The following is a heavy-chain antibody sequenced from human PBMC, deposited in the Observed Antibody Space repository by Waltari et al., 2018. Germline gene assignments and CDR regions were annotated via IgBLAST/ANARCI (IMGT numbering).Heavy chain of an antibody. Sequence: QVQLQQWGAGLWKPSPTLSLTSVIHGGSFSAYYWSWLRQPPGKGLGWIREINHSGGTYCNPSLKSRVTISVDTSKNQFSLKLSSVTAADTAVYYCARGGRFLAWFDPWGQGTLVTVSS. V-gene: IGHV4-34*01. CDR1: GGSFSAYY. J-gene: IGHJ5*02. CDR2: INHSGGT. CDR3: ARGGRFLAWFDP. D-gene: IGHD3-3*01.